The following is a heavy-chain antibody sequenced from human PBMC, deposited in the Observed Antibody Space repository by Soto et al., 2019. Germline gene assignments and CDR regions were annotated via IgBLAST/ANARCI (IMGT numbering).Heavy chain of an antibody. CDR3: ARDPSVVVTAHRDYYYYGMDV. CDR1: GFTFSTYS. J-gene: IGHJ6*02. Sequence: PGGSLRLSCAASGFTFSTYSMNWVRQAPGKGLEWVSYISSSSSYIYYADSVKGRFTISRDNAKNSLYLQMNSLRAEDTAVYYCARDPSVVVTAHRDYYYYGMDVWGQGTTVTVSS. V-gene: IGHV3-21*05. D-gene: IGHD2-21*02. CDR2: ISSSSSYI.